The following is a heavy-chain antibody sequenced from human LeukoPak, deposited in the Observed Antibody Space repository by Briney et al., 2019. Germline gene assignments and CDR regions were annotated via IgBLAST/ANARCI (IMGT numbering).Heavy chain of an antibody. Sequence: SETLSLTFTVSDGSISSYYWSWIRQPAGKGLEWIGRLYTSGSTNYNPSLKSRVTMSVDTSKNQFSLKLSSVTAADTAVYYCACSSSGWFWNYWGQGTLVTVSS. D-gene: IGHD6-19*01. J-gene: IGHJ4*02. CDR2: LYTSGST. CDR1: DGSISSYY. V-gene: IGHV4-4*07. CDR3: ACSSSGWFWNY.